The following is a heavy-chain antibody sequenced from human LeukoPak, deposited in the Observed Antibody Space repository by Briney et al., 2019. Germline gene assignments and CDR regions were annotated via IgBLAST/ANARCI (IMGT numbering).Heavy chain of an antibody. CDR3: AKDRGY. V-gene: IGHV3-23*01. Sequence: GGSLRLSCVASGFTLSTFSMRWVRQPPRKGREWVSAIRANGGDTYYADYVKGRFTISRDNSKNTLYLEMNSLRAEETAIYYCAKDRGYWGQGTLVTVSS. CDR2: IRANGGDT. J-gene: IGHJ4*02. CDR1: GFTLSTFS.